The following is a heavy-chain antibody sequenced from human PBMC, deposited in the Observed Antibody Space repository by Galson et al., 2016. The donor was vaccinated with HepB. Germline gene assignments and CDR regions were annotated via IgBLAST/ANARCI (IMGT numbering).Heavy chain of an antibody. CDR2: FYYSGST. D-gene: IGHD3-22*01. J-gene: IGHJ4*02. Sequence: ETLSLTCTVSGGSISNSTYYWGWIRQPPGKGLEWIGSFYYSGSTFYPPSLKSRITIYVDTSKNQFFLNLYSVPAADTAVYYCCSGGNYDSSGSFRDYWGQGTLVTVSS. CDR1: GGSISNSTYY. CDR3: CSGGNYDSSGSFRDY. V-gene: IGHV4-39*03.